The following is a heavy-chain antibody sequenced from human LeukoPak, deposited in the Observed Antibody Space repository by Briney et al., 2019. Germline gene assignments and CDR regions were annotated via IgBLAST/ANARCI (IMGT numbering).Heavy chain of an antibody. CDR1: GFTVSSNY. CDR3: AKDTGSGYYYFDY. D-gene: IGHD3-22*01. J-gene: IGHJ4*02. Sequence: TGGSLRLSCAASGFTVSSNYMSWVRQAPGKGLEWVSVISSSGDSTYYADPVKGRFTISRDNSQNTLSLQMNSLRAEDTAVYYCAKDTGSGYYYFDYLGQGTLVTVSS. CDR2: ISSSGDST. V-gene: IGHV3-23*01.